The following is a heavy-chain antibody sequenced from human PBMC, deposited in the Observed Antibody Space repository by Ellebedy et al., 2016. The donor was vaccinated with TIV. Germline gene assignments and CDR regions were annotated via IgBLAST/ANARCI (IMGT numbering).Heavy chain of an antibody. D-gene: IGHD5-18*01. CDR3: ARGPGSYGIYYYGMDD. Sequence: SVKVSXXASGGTFSSYAIIWVRQAPGQGLEWMGGIIPISGTANYAQKSQGRVTITADESTSTAYMELSSLKSEDTAVYYCARGPGSYGIYYYGMDDWGQGTTVTVSS. V-gene: IGHV1-69*13. CDR2: IIPISGTA. CDR1: GGTFSSYA. J-gene: IGHJ6*02.